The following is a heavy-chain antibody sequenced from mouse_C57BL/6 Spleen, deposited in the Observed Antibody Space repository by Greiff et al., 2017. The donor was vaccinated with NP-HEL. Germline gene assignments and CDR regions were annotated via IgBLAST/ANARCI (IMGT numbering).Heavy chain of an antibody. J-gene: IGHJ2*01. CDR1: GFTFSDYG. CDR3: ARGDLLLPFDY. Sequence: DVMLVESGGGLVKPGGSLKLSCAASGFTFSDYGMHWVRQAPEKGLEWVAYISSGSSTIYYADTVKGRFTISRDNAKNTLFLQMTSLRSEDTAMYYCARGDLLLPFDYWGQGTTLTVSS. D-gene: IGHD1-1*01. V-gene: IGHV5-17*01. CDR2: ISSGSSTI.